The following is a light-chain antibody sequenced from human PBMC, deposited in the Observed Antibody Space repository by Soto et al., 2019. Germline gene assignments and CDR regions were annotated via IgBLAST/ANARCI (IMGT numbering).Light chain of an antibody. Sequence: QSALTQPASVSGSPGQSITISCTGTSSDVGSYNLVSWYQQHPGKAPKLMIYEGSKRPSGVSNRFSGSKSGNTASLTLSGLQAEDEAEYYCCSYAGSSTSYVFGTGTKLTVL. CDR2: EGS. V-gene: IGLV2-23*01. CDR3: CSYAGSSTSYV. J-gene: IGLJ1*01. CDR1: SSDVGSYNL.